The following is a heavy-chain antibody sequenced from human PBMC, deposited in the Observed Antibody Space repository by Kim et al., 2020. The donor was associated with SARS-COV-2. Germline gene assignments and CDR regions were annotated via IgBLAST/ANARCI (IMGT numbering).Heavy chain of an antibody. CDR2: MNPNSGNT. D-gene: IGHD6-19*01. Sequence: ASVKASCKASGYTFTSYDINWVRQATGQGLEWMGWMNPNSGNTGYAQKFQGRVTMTRNTSISTAYMELSSLRSEDTAVYYCARGRIKQWLLTLYYFDYWGQGTLVTVSS. V-gene: IGHV1-8*01. J-gene: IGHJ4*02. CDR1: GYTFTSYD. CDR3: ARGRIKQWLLTLYYFDY.